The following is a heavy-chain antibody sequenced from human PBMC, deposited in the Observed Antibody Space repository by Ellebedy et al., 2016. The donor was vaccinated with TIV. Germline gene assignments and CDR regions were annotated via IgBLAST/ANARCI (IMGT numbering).Heavy chain of an antibody. CDR1: GFTFSRAV. V-gene: IGHV3-23*01. CDR2: ISANGVNT. J-gene: IGHJ5*02. D-gene: IGHD3-22*01. CDR3: ARTILIITSDP. Sequence: GGSLRLSXAVSGFTFSRAVMNWVRQAPGKGLEWVSSISANGVNTYDADSVKGRFTISRDNTKNSLYLQMDSLRADDTAVYYCARTILIITSDPWGQGTLVTVSS.